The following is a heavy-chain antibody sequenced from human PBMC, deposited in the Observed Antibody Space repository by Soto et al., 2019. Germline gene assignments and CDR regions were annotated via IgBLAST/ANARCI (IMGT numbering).Heavy chain of an antibody. D-gene: IGHD3-22*01. V-gene: IGHV3-30-3*01. Sequence: GGSLRLSCAASGFTFSSYAMHWVRQAPGKGLEWVAVISYDGSNKYYADSVKGRFTISRDNSKNTLYLQMNSLRAEDTAVYYCARDGDPARYDSSGSYFDYWGQGTLVTVSS. J-gene: IGHJ4*02. CDR2: ISYDGSNK. CDR3: ARDGDPARYDSSGSYFDY. CDR1: GFTFSSYA.